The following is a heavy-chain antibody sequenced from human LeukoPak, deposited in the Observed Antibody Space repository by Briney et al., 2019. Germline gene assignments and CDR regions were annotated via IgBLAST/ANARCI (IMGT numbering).Heavy chain of an antibody. CDR3: ARGPRGAATQETYYYYYYMDV. CDR1: GYTFTSYD. V-gene: IGHV1-8*01. D-gene: IGHD1-26*01. Sequence: GASVKVSCKASGYTFTSYDINWVRQATGQGLEWMGWMNPNSGNTGYAQKFQGRVTMTRNTSISTAYMELSSLRSEDTAVYYCARGPRGAATQETYYYYYYMDVSGKGTTVTVYS. CDR2: MNPNSGNT. J-gene: IGHJ6*03.